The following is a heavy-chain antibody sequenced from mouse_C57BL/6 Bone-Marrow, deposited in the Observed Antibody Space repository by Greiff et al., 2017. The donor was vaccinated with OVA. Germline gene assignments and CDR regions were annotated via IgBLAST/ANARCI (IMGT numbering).Heavy chain of an antibody. Sequence: VKLMESGAELVRPGASVTLSCKASGYTFTDYELHWVKQTPVHGLAWIGAIDPETGGTAYNQKFKGKAILTADKSSSTAYMELRSLTSEDSAVYYCTRSYSNYGDFDYWGQGTTRTVSS. CDR3: TRSYSNYGDFDY. D-gene: IGHD2-5*01. V-gene: IGHV1-15*01. CDR2: IDPETGGT. J-gene: IGHJ2*01. CDR1: GYTFTDYE.